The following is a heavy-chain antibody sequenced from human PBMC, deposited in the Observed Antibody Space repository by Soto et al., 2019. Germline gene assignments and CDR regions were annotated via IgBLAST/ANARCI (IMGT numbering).Heavy chain of an antibody. CDR3: ARGQTRDSSGWYTIDY. V-gene: IGHV6-1*01. Sequence: SQTLSLTCAISGDSVSSNSAAWNWIRQSPSRGLEWLGRTYYRSKWYNDYAVSVKSRITINPDTSKNQFSLQLNSVTPEDTAVYYCARGQTRDSSGWYTIDYWGQGTLVTVSS. D-gene: IGHD6-19*01. CDR2: TYYRSKWYN. J-gene: IGHJ4*02. CDR1: GDSVSSNSAA.